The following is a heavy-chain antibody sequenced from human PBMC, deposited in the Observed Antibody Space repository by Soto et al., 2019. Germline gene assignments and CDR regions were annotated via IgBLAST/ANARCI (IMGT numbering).Heavy chain of an antibody. D-gene: IGHD5-12*01. CDR3: VKAVRDGYNFDYYYYGMDV. CDR1: GFTFSSYA. CDR2: ISSNGGST. Sequence: LRLSCSASGFTFSSYAMHWVRQAPGKGLEYVSAISSNGGSTYYADSVKGRFTISRDNSKNTLYLQMSSLRAEDTAVYYCVKAVRDGYNFDYYYYGMDVWGQGTTVTV. J-gene: IGHJ6*02. V-gene: IGHV3-64D*06.